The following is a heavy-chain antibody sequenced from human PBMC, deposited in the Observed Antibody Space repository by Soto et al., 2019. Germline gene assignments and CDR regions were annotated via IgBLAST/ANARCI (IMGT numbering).Heavy chain of an antibody. V-gene: IGHV4-4*07. CDR3: AREGGYFDSSGSGVYHYYGVDV. J-gene: IGHJ6*02. CDR1: GGSISGYY. Sequence: QVRLQGSGPGLVKPSETLSLTCTVSGGSISGYYWSWIRQPAGKGLEWIGRVYSSGSTNYDPSLKSRVTMSVDTSKKQFSLKLSSLTAADTAVYYCAREGGYFDSSGSGVYHYYGVDVWGQGTTVTVSS. D-gene: IGHD3-22*01. CDR2: VYSSGST.